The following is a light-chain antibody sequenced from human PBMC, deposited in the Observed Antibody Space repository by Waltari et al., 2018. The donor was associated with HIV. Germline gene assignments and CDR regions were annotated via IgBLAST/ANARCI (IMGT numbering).Light chain of an antibody. CDR1: SSDVGGYNF. V-gene: IGLV2-23*02. Sequence: QSALTQPASVSGSPGQSITVSCTGTSSDVGGYNFVSWYQQHPGKAPNRIIFDVFKRPAGVSERCAGSRSGNTASLTVSGLQAEDEADYYCCSYAGSRTWVFGGGTALTVL. J-gene: IGLJ3*02. CDR2: DVF. CDR3: CSYAGSRTWV.